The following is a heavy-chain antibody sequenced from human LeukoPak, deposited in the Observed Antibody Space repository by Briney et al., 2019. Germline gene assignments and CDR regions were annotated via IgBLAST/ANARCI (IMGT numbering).Heavy chain of an antibody. CDR2: ISYDGSDN. CDR3: AKDRLRWPI. J-gene: IGHJ3*02. Sequence: GRSLRLSCAASGFTFSSYGMHWVRQAPGKGLEGVAVISYDGSDNYYADSVKGRFTISRDNSKNTLFLQMNSLRAEDTAVYYCAKDRLRWPIWGQGTMVTVSS. D-gene: IGHD4-23*01. CDR1: GFTFSSYG. V-gene: IGHV3-30*18.